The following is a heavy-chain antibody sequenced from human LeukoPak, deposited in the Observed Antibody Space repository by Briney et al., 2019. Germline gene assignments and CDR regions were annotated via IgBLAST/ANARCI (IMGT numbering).Heavy chain of an antibody. D-gene: IGHD3-3*02. J-gene: IGHJ4*02. Sequence: KTSETLSLTCTVSGGSVSSGSYYWSWIRQPAGKGLEWIGRIHGTGSTNYNPSLKSRVTMSVDASKKEFSLELTSVTAADTAVYYCARAVSTLYYFDYWGQGTLVTVSS. CDR2: IHGTGST. CDR1: GGSVSSGSYY. V-gene: IGHV4-61*10. CDR3: ARAVSTLYYFDY.